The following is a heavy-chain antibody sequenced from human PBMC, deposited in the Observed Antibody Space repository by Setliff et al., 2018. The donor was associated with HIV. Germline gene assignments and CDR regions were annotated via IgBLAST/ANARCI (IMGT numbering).Heavy chain of an antibody. CDR1: GGNFNNYA. V-gene: IGHV1-69*10. J-gene: IGHJ1*01. Sequence: SVKVSCKASGGNFNNYAITWVRQAPGQGLEWTGGIIPIVNIANYAQKFQGRVIITADKSTSTAYMEVRSLRSEDTAMYFCAGGWSEDTSVVQVEYFHYWGPGTLVTVSS. CDR3: AGGWSEDTSVVQVEYFHY. CDR2: IIPIVNIA. D-gene: IGHD5-18*01.